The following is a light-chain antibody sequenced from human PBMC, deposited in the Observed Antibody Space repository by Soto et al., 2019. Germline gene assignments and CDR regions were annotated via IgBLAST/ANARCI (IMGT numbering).Light chain of an antibody. J-gene: IGLJ3*02. V-gene: IGLV4-69*01. CDR2: LNSDGSH. CDR1: SGHSSYA. Sequence: QAVVTQSPSASASLGASVKLTCTLSSGHSSYAIAWHQQQPEKGPRYLMKLNSDGSHSKGDGIPDRFSGSSSGAERYLTISNLQYEDEADYYCQTWGTGVWVFGGGTKLTVL. CDR3: QTWGTGVWV.